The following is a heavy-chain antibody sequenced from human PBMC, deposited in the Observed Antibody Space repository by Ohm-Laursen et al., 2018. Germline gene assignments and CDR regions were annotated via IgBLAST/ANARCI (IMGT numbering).Heavy chain of an antibody. J-gene: IGHJ6*02. D-gene: IGHD3-3*01. Sequence: SQTLSLTCPVSGGSISPYYWSWFRLPPGKGLEWIGYIYYSGSTNYNPSLKSRVTVSLDTSKKQFSLKLSSVTAADTAVYYCARETIFGPSGGMDVWGQGTTVTVSS. CDR1: GGSISPYY. CDR2: IYYSGST. V-gene: IGHV4-59*01. CDR3: ARETIFGPSGGMDV.